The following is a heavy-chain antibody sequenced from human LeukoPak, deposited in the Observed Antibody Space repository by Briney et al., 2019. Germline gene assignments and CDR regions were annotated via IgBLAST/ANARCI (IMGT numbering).Heavy chain of an antibody. J-gene: IGHJ5*02. V-gene: IGHV1-46*01. Sequence: ASVKVSCKASGYTFTSYYMHWVRQAPGQGLEWMGIINPSGGSTSYAQKFQGRVTMTRDTSTSTVYMELSSLRSEDTAVYYCAREHPDEAPDSSAMSPWGQGTLVTVSS. CDR1: GYTFTSYY. CDR3: AREHPDEAPDSSAMSP. CDR2: INPSGGST. D-gene: IGHD3-22*01.